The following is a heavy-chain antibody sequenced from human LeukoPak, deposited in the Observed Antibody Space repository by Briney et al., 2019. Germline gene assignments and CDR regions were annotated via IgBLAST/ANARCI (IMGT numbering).Heavy chain of an antibody. CDR3: ARHWTSSSGWGYFDY. CDR2: IYPGDSDT. Sequence: GESLKISCKGSGYSFTSYWIGWVRQMPGKGLEWMGIIYPGDSDTRYSPSFQGQVTISADKSISTAYLQWSSLKASDTAMYYCARHWTSSSGWGYFDYWGQGTLVTVSS. D-gene: IGHD6-19*01. CDR1: GYSFTSYW. V-gene: IGHV5-51*01. J-gene: IGHJ4*02.